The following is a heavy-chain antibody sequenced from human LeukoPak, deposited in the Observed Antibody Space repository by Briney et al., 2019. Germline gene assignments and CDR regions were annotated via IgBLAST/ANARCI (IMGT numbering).Heavy chain of an antibody. CDR1: GFTFSSYA. CDR2: ISYDGSNK. CDR3: ARESGVYTAFDY. D-gene: IGHD5-18*01. Sequence: GGSLRLSCAASGFTFSSYAMHWVRQAPGKGLEWVAVISYDGSNKYYADSVKGRFTISRDNSKNTLYLQMNSLRAEDTAVYYCARESGVYTAFDYWGQGTLVTVSS. J-gene: IGHJ4*02. V-gene: IGHV3-30-3*01.